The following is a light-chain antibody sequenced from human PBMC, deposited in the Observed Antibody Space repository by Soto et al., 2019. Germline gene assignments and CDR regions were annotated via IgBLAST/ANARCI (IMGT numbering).Light chain of an antibody. Sequence: DIQMTQSPSTLSASVGDRVTITCRASQSISSWLAWYQQKPGKAPKLLIYKASSLESGVPSRFSGSGSGTEFTLTISSLQPDDFSTYYCQQYNSYNTFGRGTKLEIK. V-gene: IGKV1-5*03. CDR3: QQYNSYNT. J-gene: IGKJ2*01. CDR1: QSISSW. CDR2: KAS.